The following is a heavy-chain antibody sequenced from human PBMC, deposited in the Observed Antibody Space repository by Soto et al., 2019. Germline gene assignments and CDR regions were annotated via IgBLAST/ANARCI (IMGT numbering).Heavy chain of an antibody. CDR3: VAAAVRNEWEQTYYYYGMDV. Sequence: GGSLRLSCAASGFTFSSYSMNWVRQAPGKGLEWVSSISSSSSYIYYADSVKGRFTISRDNAKNSLYLQMNSLRAEDTAVYYCVAAAVRNEWEQTYYYYGMDVWGQGTTVTVSS. D-gene: IGHD6-13*01. CDR2: ISSSSSYI. CDR1: GFTFSSYS. J-gene: IGHJ6*02. V-gene: IGHV3-21*01.